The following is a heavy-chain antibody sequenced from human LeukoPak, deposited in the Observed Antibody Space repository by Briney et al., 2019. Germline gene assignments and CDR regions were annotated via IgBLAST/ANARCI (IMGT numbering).Heavy chain of an antibody. CDR3: ARDHPYYYDSSGYYAFDY. CDR1: GYTFTSYG. CDR2: ISAYNGNT. Sequence: GASVTVSCTASGYTFTSYGISWVRQAPGQGLEWMGWISAYNGNTNYAQKLQGRVTMTTDTSTSTAYMELRSLRSDDTAVYYCARDHPYYYDSSGYYAFDYWGQGTLVTVSS. D-gene: IGHD3-22*01. V-gene: IGHV1-18*01. J-gene: IGHJ4*02.